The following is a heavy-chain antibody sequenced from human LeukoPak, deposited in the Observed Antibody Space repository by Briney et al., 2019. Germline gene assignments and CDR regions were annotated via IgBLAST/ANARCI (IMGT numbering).Heavy chain of an antibody. J-gene: IGHJ4*02. D-gene: IGHD3-16*02. CDR1: GGSISSSNW. CDR2: IYHSGST. Sequence: PSGTLSLTCAVSGGSISSSNWWSWVRQPPGKGLEWIGEIYHSGSTNYNPSLKSRVTISVDTSKNQFSLKLSSVTAADTAVYYCARDGWALRPITFGGVIVIPPDYWGQGTLVTVSS. V-gene: IGHV4-4*02. CDR3: ARDGWALRPITFGGVIVIPPDY.